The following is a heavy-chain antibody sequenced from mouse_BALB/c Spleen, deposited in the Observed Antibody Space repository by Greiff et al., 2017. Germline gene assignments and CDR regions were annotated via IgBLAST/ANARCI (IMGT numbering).Heavy chain of an antibody. V-gene: IGHV14-3*02. CDR3: ARDYGNYGYYAMDY. CDR1: GFNIKDTY. D-gene: IGHD2-1*01. J-gene: IGHJ4*01. Sequence: EVQLQQSGAELVKPGASVKLSCTASGFNIKDTYMHWVKQRPEQGLEWIGRIDPANGNTKYDPKFQGKATITADKTSNTAYLQLSSLTSEDTAVYYCARDYGNYGYYAMDYWGQGTSVTVSS. CDR2: IDPANGNT.